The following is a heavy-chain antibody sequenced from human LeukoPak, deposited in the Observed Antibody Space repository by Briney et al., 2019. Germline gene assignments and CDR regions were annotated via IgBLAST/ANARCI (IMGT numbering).Heavy chain of an antibody. CDR2: INPNSGGT. Sequence: ASVKVSCKASGYTFTGYYMHWVRQAPGQGLEWMGWINPNSGGTNYAQKFQGRVTMTRDTSISTAYMELSRLRSDDTAVYYCASSAYYYGSGSYYQPSVDYWGQGTLVTVSS. J-gene: IGHJ4*02. CDR3: ASSAYYYGSGSYYQPSVDY. V-gene: IGHV1-2*02. CDR1: GYTFTGYY. D-gene: IGHD3-10*01.